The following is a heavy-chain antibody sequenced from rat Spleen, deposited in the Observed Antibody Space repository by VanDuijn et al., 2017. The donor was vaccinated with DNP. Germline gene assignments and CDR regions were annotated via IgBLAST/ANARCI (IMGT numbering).Heavy chain of an antibody. D-gene: IGHD1-6*01. V-gene: IGHV2-8*01. CDR1: GFSLTGYS. CDR2: MRYNGDT. Sequence: QVQLTESGPGLVQPSETLSLTCTVSGFSLTGYSVYWVRQPSGKGLEWMGRMRYNGDTSYNSALKSRLSISRDTSKNQVFLKMNSLQTDDTGTYYCTRDAYSGYSYATDAWGQGVMVTVSS. J-gene: IGHJ2*01. CDR3: TRDAYSGYSYATDA.